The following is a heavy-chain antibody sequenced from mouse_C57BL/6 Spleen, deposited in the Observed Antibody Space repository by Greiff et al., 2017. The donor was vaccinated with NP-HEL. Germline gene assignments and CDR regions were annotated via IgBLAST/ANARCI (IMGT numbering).Heavy chain of an antibody. D-gene: IGHD2-2*01. V-gene: IGHV1-78*01. CDR2: IYPRDGST. Sequence: VHLVESDAELVKPGASVKISCKVSGYTFTDHTIHWMKQRPEQGLEWIGYIYPRDGSTKYNEKFKGKATLTADKSSSTAYMQLNSLTSEDSAVYFCAREDMVTTGGYFDYWGQGTTLTVSS. J-gene: IGHJ2*01. CDR3: AREDMVTTGGYFDY. CDR1: GYTFTDHT.